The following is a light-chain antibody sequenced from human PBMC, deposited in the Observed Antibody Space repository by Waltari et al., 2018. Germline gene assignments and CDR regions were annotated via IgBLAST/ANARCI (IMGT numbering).Light chain of an antibody. CDR1: TTDVGSYDH. Sequence: QSALTQPASVSGSPGQSITISCTGTTTDVGSYDHVSWYQQHTGKPPKIMIYEVTKRPSGVSTRFSGSKSGNTASLTISGLQAEDETEYYCCSYAGSGTWVFGGGTKVTVL. V-gene: IGLV2-23*02. CDR3: CSYAGSGTWV. J-gene: IGLJ3*02. CDR2: EVT.